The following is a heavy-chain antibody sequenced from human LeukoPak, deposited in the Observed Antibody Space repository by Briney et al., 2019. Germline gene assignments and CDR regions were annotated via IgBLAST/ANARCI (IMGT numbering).Heavy chain of an antibody. D-gene: IGHD6-19*01. CDR1: GGSISTYY. Sequence: NTSETLSLTCTVSGGSISTYYWSWIRQPAGKGLEWIGRIYTRGSTNYNPSLKTRVTMSIDTSKNHFSLKLSPVAAADTAVYYCASTVAGIGYFDYWGQGTLVTVSS. V-gene: IGHV4-4*07. CDR2: IYTRGST. J-gene: IGHJ4*02. CDR3: ASTVAGIGYFDY.